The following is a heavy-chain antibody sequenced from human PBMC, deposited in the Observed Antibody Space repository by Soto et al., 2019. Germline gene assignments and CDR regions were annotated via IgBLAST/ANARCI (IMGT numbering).Heavy chain of an antibody. Sequence: PGGSLRLSCAASGFTVSSNYMSWVRQAPGKGLEWVSVIYSGGSTYYADSVKGRFTISRDNSKNTLYLQMNSLRAEDTAVYYCARTRAQWAFDIWGQGTMVTVSS. CDR1: GFTVSSNY. D-gene: IGHD2-8*01. CDR2: IYSGGST. V-gene: IGHV3-66*01. CDR3: ARTRAQWAFDI. J-gene: IGHJ3*02.